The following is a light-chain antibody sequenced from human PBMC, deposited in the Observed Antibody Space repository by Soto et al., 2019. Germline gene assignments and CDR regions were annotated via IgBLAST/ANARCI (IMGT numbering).Light chain of an antibody. CDR3: QQYGSSPTT. CDR2: SAS. Sequence: EIVLTQSPGTLSLSPGERATLSCRASQTVTNNYLAWYQQQPGQAPRLLIYSASSRATGIPDRFSGSGSGTDFALTISRLEPEDFAVYYCQQYGSSPTTFGQGTKVDIK. V-gene: IGKV3-20*01. J-gene: IGKJ1*01. CDR1: QTVTNNY.